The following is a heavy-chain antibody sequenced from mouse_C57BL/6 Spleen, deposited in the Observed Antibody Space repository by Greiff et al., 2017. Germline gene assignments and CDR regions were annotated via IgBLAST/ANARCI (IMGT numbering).Heavy chain of an antibody. J-gene: IGHJ1*03. CDR2: IDPNSGGT. CDR3: ARGGDYEGTYWYFDV. D-gene: IGHD2-4*01. V-gene: IGHV1-72*01. Sequence: QVQLQQSGAELVKPGASVKLSCKASGYTFTSYWMHWVKQRPGRGLELIGRIDPNSGGTKYNEKFKSKATLTVDKPSSTAYMQLSSLTSEDSAVYYCARGGDYEGTYWYFDVWGTGTTVTVSS. CDR1: GYTFTSYW.